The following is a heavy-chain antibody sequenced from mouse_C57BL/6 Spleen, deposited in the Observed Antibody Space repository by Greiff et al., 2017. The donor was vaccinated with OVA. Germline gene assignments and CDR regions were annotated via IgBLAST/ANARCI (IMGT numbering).Heavy chain of an antibody. Sequence: VQLQQSVAELVRPGASVKLSCTASGFTIKNTYMHWVKQRPEQGLEWIGRIDPANGNTKYAPKFQGKATITADTSSNTAYLQLSSLTSEDTAIYYCAKTTVVATRYFDVWGTGTTVTVSS. V-gene: IGHV14-3*01. D-gene: IGHD1-1*01. CDR2: IDPANGNT. J-gene: IGHJ1*03. CDR3: AKTTVVATRYFDV. CDR1: GFTIKNTY.